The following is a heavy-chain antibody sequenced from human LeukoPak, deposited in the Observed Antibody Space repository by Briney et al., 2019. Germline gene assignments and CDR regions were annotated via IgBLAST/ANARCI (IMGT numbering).Heavy chain of an antibody. CDR2: IWFDGSKK. Sequence: PGGSLRLSCAASGFTFSNYGMHWVRQAPGKGLEWVAIIWFDGSKKYHADSVKGRFTISRDDSKNTLYLQMNSLRAEDTAVYFCARGLGQLPGWGQGTLVTVSS. CDR3: ARGLGQLPG. V-gene: IGHV3-33*01. J-gene: IGHJ4*02. D-gene: IGHD5-18*01. CDR1: GFTFSNYG.